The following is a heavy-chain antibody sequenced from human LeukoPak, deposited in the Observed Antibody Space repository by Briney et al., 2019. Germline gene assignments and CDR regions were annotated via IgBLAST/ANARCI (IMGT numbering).Heavy chain of an antibody. CDR1: GFSLSGYW. V-gene: IGHV3-23*01. CDR2: ISPSGGRT. CDR3: AKDVGKWESLHFFDY. Sequence: PGGSLRLSCVASGFSLSGYWMYWVRQAPGKGLEWVSEISPSGGRTYDADSVRGRFTISRDNARNTVYLQMNSLRGDDTAVYYCAKDVGKWESLHFFDYWGQGTLVTVSS. J-gene: IGHJ4*02. D-gene: IGHD1-26*01.